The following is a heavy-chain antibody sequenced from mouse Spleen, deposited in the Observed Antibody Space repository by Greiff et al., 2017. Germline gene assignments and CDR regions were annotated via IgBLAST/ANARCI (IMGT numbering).Heavy chain of an antibody. Sequence: VQLQQSGPGLVQPSQSLSITCTVSGFSLTSYGVHWVRQPPGKGLEWLVVIWSDGSTNYNSALKSRLSISKDNSKSQVFLKMNSLQTDDTAMYYCARHRYGNYGYWYFDVWGAGTTVTVSS. D-gene: IGHD2-10*02. J-gene: IGHJ1*01. CDR1: GFSLTSYG. CDR2: IWSDGST. CDR3: ARHRYGNYGYWYFDV. V-gene: IGHV2-6*02.